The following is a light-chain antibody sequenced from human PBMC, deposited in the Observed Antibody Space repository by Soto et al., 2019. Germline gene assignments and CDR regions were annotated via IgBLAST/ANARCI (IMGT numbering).Light chain of an antibody. CDR3: QHLNSYPRT. J-gene: IGKJ5*01. Sequence: IQLTQSPSSLSASVGDRVTITCRASQGISSYLAWYQQKPGKAPNLLIYGTSTLHGGVPSRFSGSGSGTDFTLTISSLQPEDFATYYCQHLNSYPRTFGQGTRLEIK. V-gene: IGKV1-9*01. CDR1: QGISSY. CDR2: GTS.